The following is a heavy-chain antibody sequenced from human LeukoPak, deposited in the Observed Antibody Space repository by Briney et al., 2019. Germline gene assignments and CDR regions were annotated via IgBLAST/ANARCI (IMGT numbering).Heavy chain of an antibody. D-gene: IGHD6-13*01. CDR2: IRSKAYGGTT. CDR3: TISYSSSWYEDY. J-gene: IGHJ4*02. Sequence: GGSLRLSCRASGFTFGDYAMSWFRQAPGNGLEWVGFIRSKAYGGTTEYAASVKGRFTISRDDSKSIAYLQMNSLKIEDTAVYYCTISYSSSWYEDYWGQGTLVTVSS. CDR1: GFTFGDYA. V-gene: IGHV3-49*03.